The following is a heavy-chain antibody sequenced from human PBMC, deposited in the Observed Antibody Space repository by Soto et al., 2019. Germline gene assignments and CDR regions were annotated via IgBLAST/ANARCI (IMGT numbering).Heavy chain of an antibody. J-gene: IGHJ6*02. V-gene: IGHV1-69*06. CDR2: IIPIFGTA. D-gene: IGHD2-2*01. CDR1: GGTFSSYA. CDR3: ARGGRGCSSTSCPIYYYYYGMDV. Sequence: QVQLVQSGAEVKKPGSSVKVSCKASGGTFSSYAISWVRQAPGQGLEWMGGIIPIFGTANYAQKFQGRVTITADKSTSTAYMELSSLRSEDTAVYYCARGGRGCSSTSCPIYYYYYGMDVWGQGTTVTVS.